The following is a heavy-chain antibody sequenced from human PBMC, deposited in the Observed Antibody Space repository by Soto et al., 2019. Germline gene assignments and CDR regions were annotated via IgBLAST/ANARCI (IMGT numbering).Heavy chain of an antibody. D-gene: IGHD6-13*01. CDR3: AKDRTAAARNFDY. Sequence: PVGSLRLSCAVSGFTFSNHAMSWVRQAPGKGLEWVSAISTAVGATYYADSVKGRFTISRDDSNNTLFLQMNSLRAEDTAVYYCAKDRTAAARNFDYWGQGTLVTVSS. J-gene: IGHJ4*02. CDR1: GFTFSNHA. V-gene: IGHV3-23*01. CDR2: ISTAVGAT.